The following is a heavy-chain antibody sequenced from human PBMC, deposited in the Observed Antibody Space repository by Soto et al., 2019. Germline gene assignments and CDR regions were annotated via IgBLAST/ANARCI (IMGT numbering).Heavy chain of an antibody. V-gene: IGHV3-23*01. CDR1: GFSFGTYV. J-gene: IGHJ3*02. CDR3: AMTRLYDTGTNDYHRDAWDI. D-gene: IGHD3-22*01. Sequence: EVQLLESGGGMVEPRGSLKLSCAASGFSFGTYVMTWVRQAPGKGLEWVSGISGSGGRVYSADSVKGRFTISRDNSRNTLYLQMNSLRAEDTAIYYCAMTRLYDTGTNDYHRDAWDIWGQWTQVTVSS. CDR2: ISGSGGRV.